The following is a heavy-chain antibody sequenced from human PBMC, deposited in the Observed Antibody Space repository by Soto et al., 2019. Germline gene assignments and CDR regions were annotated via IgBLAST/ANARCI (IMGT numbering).Heavy chain of an antibody. CDR1: GFTVSSNY. V-gene: IGHV3-53*02. J-gene: IGHJ6*02. Sequence: EVQLVETGGGLIQPGGSLRLSCAASGFTVSSNYMSWVRQAPGKGLEWVSVIYSGGSTYYADSVKGRFTISRDNSKNTLYLQMNSLRAEETAVYYCARDRGRDYYYGMDVWGQGTTVTVSS. CDR2: IYSGGST. CDR3: ARDRGRDYYYGMDV.